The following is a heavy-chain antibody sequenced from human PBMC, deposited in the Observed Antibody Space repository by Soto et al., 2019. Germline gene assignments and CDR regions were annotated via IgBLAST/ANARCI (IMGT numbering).Heavy chain of an antibody. CDR1: GHTFPTFG. CDR2: SSGDSDNT. D-gene: IGHD2-15*01. J-gene: IGHJ4*02. CDR3: AREYCSGYSCYNVDY. V-gene: IGHV1-18*01. Sequence: QVHLVQSGAEVKTPGASVKVSCKASGHTFPTFGITWVRQAPGQGLEWMGWSSGDSDNTKYAQEFQGRVTMTTDTATNTAYMELRSLRSDDTAVYYCAREYCSGYSCYNVDYWCQGTLVTVSS.